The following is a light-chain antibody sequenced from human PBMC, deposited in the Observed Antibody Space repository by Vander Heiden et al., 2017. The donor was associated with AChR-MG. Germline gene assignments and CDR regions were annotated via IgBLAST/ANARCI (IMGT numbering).Light chain of an antibody. CDR1: SSDVGTYNL. CDR3: SSFTGSNTYV. J-gene: IGLJ1*01. CDR2: EVT. Sequence: QSALPQPPSVSGSPGQSVTISCTGTSSDVGTYNLVSWYQQVPGTAPKLILYEVTKRPSGVPDRFSGSKSGNTASLTISGLQAEDETDYYCSSFTGSNTYVFGTGTKVTVL. V-gene: IGLV2-18*02.